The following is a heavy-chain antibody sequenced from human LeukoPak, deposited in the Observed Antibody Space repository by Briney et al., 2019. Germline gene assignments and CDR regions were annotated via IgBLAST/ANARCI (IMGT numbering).Heavy chain of an antibody. V-gene: IGHV4-34*01. CDR1: GVSFSGHY. CDR3: AREVQHYAGSVYVHDAFDI. Sequence: SETLSLTCAVYGVSFSGHYWSWIRQPPGKGLEWIGEINHSGSTNYNPSLKSRVTILVDTSKNQFSLKLSSVTAADTAVYYCAREVQHYAGSVYVHDAFDIWGQGTMVTVSS. D-gene: IGHD3-22*01. CDR2: INHSGST. J-gene: IGHJ3*02.